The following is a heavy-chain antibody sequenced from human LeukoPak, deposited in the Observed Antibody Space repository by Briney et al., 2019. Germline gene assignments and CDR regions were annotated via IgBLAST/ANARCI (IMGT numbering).Heavy chain of an antibody. CDR3: TRDIPYCSGGSCPAY. CDR1: GYTFTSYG. Sequence: ASVKVSCKASGYTFTSYGISWVRQAPGQGLEWMGWISAYNGNTNYAQKLQDRVTMTTDTSTSTAYMELRSLRTDDTAVYYCTRDIPYCSGGSCPAYWGQGTLVTVSS. CDR2: ISAYNGNT. J-gene: IGHJ4*02. D-gene: IGHD2-15*01. V-gene: IGHV1-18*01.